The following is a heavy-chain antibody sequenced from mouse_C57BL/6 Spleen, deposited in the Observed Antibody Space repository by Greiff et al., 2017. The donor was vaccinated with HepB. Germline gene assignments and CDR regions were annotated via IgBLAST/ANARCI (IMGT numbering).Heavy chain of an antibody. CDR3: ARDDRLSRNAMDY. Sequence: EVQVVESGGGLVKPGGSLKLSCAASGFTFSSYAMSWVRQTPEKRLEWVATISDGGSYTYYPDNVKGRFTISRDNAKNNLYLQMSHLKSEDTAMYYCARDDRLSRNAMDYWGQGTSFTVSS. J-gene: IGHJ4*01. CDR2: ISDGGSYT. D-gene: IGHD6-1*01. V-gene: IGHV5-4*01. CDR1: GFTFSSYA.